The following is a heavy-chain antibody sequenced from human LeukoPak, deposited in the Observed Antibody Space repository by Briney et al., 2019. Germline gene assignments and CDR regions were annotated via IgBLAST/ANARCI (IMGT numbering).Heavy chain of an antibody. D-gene: IGHD2-15*01. V-gene: IGHV5-51*01. Sequence: GESLKISCKGSGYSFTSYWIGWVRQMPGKGLEWMGITYPGDSDTRYSPSFQGQVTISADKSISTAYLQWSSLKASDTAMYYCARTAFQDIVVVVADDAFDIWGQGTMVTVSS. CDR2: TYPGDSDT. CDR1: GYSFTSYW. CDR3: ARTAFQDIVVVVADDAFDI. J-gene: IGHJ3*02.